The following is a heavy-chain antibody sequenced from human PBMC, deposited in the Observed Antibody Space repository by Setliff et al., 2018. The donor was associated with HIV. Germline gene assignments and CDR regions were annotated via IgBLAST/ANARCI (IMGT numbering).Heavy chain of an antibody. CDR3: ARRERYYDILTGRVFDGFDI. V-gene: IGHV4-61*09. J-gene: IGHJ3*02. Sequence: SETLSLTCTVAGGSISSGSYYWSWIRQPAGKGLEWIGHIYTSGSTNYNPSLKSRVTISVDTSKNHFSLKLSSVTAADTAVYYCARRERYYDILTGRVFDGFDIWGQGTMVTVSS. CDR1: GGSISSGSYY. CDR2: IYTSGST. D-gene: IGHD3-9*01.